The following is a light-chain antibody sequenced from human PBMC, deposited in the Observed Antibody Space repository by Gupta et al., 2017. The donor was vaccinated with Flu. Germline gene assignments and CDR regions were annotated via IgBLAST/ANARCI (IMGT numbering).Light chain of an antibody. J-gene: IGKJ1*01. V-gene: IGKV1-39*01. CDR1: ESIRSY. CDR2: ATS. CDR3: QQTDDTPHT. Sequence: DIQMTQSPSSLSASVGARVTITCRASESIRSYLNWYQQKPGKAPNLLIFATSNLQSGVPPRFSGSGSGTDFTLTISSLQPEDFATYYCQQTDDTPHTFGQGTKVQI.